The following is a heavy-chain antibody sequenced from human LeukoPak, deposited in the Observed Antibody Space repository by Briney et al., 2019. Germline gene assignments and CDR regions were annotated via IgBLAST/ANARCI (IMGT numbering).Heavy chain of an antibody. D-gene: IGHD3-3*01. CDR2: INPNSGGT. V-gene: IGHV1-2*06. Sequence: ASLKVSCKASGYTFTGYYMHWVRQAPGQGLEWMGRINPNSGGTNYAQKFQGRVTMTRDTSISTAYMELSSLRSADTAVYYCARXGRXYDFWSGSFDIWGQGTMVTVSS. J-gene: IGHJ3*02. CDR1: GYTFTGYY. CDR3: ARXGRXYDFWSGSFDI.